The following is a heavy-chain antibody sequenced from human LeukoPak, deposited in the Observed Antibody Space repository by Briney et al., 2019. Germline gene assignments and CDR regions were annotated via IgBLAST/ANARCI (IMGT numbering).Heavy chain of an antibody. V-gene: IGHV1-18*01. CDR2: INAKNGDT. CDR1: GHTFSSDG. CDR3: ARVEPRRYCSGGSCYPTGY. D-gene: IGHD2-15*01. J-gene: IGHJ4*02. Sequence: EASVKVSCKASGHTFSSDGLSWLRQAPGQGLEWMGWINAKNGDTRYAQKFQGRVTMTTDTSTRTVYMELRSLRSDDTAVYYCARVEPRRYCSGGSCYPTGYWGQGTLVTVSS.